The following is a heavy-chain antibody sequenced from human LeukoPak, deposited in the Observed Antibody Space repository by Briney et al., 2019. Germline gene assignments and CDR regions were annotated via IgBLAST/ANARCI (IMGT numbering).Heavy chain of an antibody. CDR1: GGTFSSYA. V-gene: IGHV1-69*13. CDR3: ARVPGYCSSTSCDYYYYYYMDV. J-gene: IGHJ6*03. CDR2: IIPIFGTA. Sequence: SVKVSCKASGGTFSSYAISWVRQAPGQGLEWMGGIIPIFGTANYAQKFQGRVTITADESTSTAYMELSSLRSEGTAVYYCARVPGYCSSTSCDYYYYYYMDVWGKGTTVTVSS. D-gene: IGHD2-2*01.